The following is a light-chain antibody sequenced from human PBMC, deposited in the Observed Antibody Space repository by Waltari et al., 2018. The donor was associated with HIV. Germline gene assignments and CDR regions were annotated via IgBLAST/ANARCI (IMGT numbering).Light chain of an antibody. CDR2: STN. J-gene: IGLJ3*02. Sequence: QTVVTQEPSFSVSPGGTVTLTCGLSSGSVSTSYYPSWYQQTPGQAPRTLIYSTNTRSSGVPDRFAGSILGNKAALTITGAQADDESDYYGVLYMGSGSCMFGGGTKLTVL. CDR1: SGSVSTSYY. CDR3: VLYMGSGSCM. V-gene: IGLV8-61*01.